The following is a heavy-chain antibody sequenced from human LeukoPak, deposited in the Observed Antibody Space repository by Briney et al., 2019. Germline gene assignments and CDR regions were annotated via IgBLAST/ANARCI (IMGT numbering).Heavy chain of an antibody. CDR2: ISYDGSNK. V-gene: IGHV3-30*03. CDR3: ARDNSVGDIAWWFDP. CDR1: GFTFSSYG. Sequence: SGGSLRLSCAASGFTFSSYGMHWVRQAPGKGLEWVAVISYDGSNKYYADSVKGRFTISRDNSKNTLYLQMNSLRAEDTAVYYCARDNSVGDIAWWFDPWGQGTLVTVSS. J-gene: IGHJ5*02. D-gene: IGHD3-16*02.